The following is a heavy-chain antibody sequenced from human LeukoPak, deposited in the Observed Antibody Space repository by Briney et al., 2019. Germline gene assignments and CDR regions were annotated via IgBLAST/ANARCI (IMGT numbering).Heavy chain of an antibody. CDR3: ARGEYYFDY. CDR1: GFTFSSYS. D-gene: IGHD3-10*01. J-gene: IGHJ4*02. CDR2: IYYSGST. Sequence: PGGSLRLSCAASGFTFSSYSMNWVRQPPGKGLEWIGYIYYSGSTNYNPSLKSRVTISVDTSKNQFSLKLSSVTAADTAVYYCARGEYYFDYWGQGTLVTVSS. V-gene: IGHV4-59*01.